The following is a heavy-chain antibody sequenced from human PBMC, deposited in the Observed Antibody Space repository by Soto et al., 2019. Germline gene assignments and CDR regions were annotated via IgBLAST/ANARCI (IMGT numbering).Heavy chain of an antibody. CDR1: GGSFKSYA. V-gene: IGHV1-69*13. J-gene: IGHJ5*02. Sequence: SVKVSCKASGGSFKSYAISWVRQAHGQGLEWMGGIIPIFGTANYAQKFQGRVTITADESTSTAYMELSSLRSEDTAVYYCARAGIAAAYWFDPWGQGTLVTV. CDR3: ARAGIAAAYWFDP. D-gene: IGHD6-13*01. CDR2: IIPIFGTA.